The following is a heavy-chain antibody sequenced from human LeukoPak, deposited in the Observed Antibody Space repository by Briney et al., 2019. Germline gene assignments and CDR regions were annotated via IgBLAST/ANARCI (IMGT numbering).Heavy chain of an antibody. J-gene: IGHJ3*02. Sequence: SETLSLTCTVSGGSISSSSYYWGWIRQPPGKGLEWIGSIYYSGSTYYNPSLKSRVTISVDTSKNQFSLKLSCVTAADTAVYYCARGRQLDAFDIWGQGTMVTVSS. V-gene: IGHV4-39*01. D-gene: IGHD6-13*01. CDR2: IYYSGST. CDR3: ARGRQLDAFDI. CDR1: GGSISSSSYY.